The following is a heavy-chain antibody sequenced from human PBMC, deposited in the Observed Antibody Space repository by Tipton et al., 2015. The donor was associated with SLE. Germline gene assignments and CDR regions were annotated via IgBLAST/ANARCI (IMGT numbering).Heavy chain of an antibody. CDR1: GDSITRHY. J-gene: IGHJ4*02. Sequence: TLSLTCTVSGDSITRHYWTWVRQPPGRGLEWIGCVYASGRTNYNPSLKSRVTISLDTSKNQFSLKLSSVTAADTAVYYCARGNIVASSFDYWGQGTLVTVSS. CDR2: VYASGRT. D-gene: IGHD5-12*01. CDR3: ARGNIVASSFDY. V-gene: IGHV4-4*08.